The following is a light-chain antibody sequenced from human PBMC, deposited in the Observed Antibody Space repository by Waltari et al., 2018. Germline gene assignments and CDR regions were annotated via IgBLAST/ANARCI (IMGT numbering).Light chain of an antibody. V-gene: IGKV1-5*03. J-gene: IGKJ1*01. CDR1: KNLGDW. CDR3: PQYNTYWT. CDR2: KAS. Sequence: DIQMTQYPSTLSASGRDRVSITCGASKNLGDWLAWNQKQPGKAPKLLIYKASTLESGVPSRFSGSGSGTEFTLTISSLKPDDLATYYCPQYNTYWTFGQGTKVEIK.